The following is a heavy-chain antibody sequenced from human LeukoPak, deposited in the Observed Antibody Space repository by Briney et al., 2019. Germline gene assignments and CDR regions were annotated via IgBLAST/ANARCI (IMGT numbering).Heavy chain of an antibody. D-gene: IGHD2-2*01. CDR1: GFSVNSYY. V-gene: IGHV3-53*01. J-gene: IGHJ3*01. CDR2: LSSGDNT. CDR3: ARRYCSTCPTGHAFDL. Sequence: EGSLRLSCAASGFSVNSYYMSWVRQAPGRGLEWVSALSSGDNTHYADSVNGRFTISRDNSKNTLYLQLNSLRAEDTAVYYCARRYCSTCPTGHAFDLWGQGTMVTVSS.